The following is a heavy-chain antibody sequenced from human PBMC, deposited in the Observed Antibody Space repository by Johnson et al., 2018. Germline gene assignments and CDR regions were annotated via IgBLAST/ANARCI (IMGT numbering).Heavy chain of an antibody. J-gene: IGHJ1*01. CDR3: ARGDYVWGSYRMNAEYFQH. D-gene: IGHD3-16*02. V-gene: IGHV3-30-3*01. Sequence: QVQLVQSGGGVVQXGRSLRLXCAASGFTFSSYAMHWVRQAPGKGLEWVAVISYDGSNKYYADSVKGRCTISRDNSKNTLYLQMNSLRAEDTAVYYCARGDYVWGSYRMNAEYFQHWGQGTLVTVSS. CDR1: GFTFSSYA. CDR2: ISYDGSNK.